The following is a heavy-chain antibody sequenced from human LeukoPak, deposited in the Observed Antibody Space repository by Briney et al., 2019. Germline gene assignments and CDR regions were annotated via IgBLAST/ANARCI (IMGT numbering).Heavy chain of an antibody. J-gene: IGHJ4*02. D-gene: IGHD3-10*01. CDR3: AKDYSGSGRNTYYFDY. CDR2: ISYDGSNK. V-gene: IGHV3-30*18. CDR1: GFTFSSNG. Sequence: GGSLRLSCAASGFTFSSNGMHGVRQAPGKGLEWVAVISYDGSNKFYADSVKGRFTVSIDNSKNTLYLQMNSLRAEDTAVYYCAKDYSGSGRNTYYFDYWGQGTLVTVSS.